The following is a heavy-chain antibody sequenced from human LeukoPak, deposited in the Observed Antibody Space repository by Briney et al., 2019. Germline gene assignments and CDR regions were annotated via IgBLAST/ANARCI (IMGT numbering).Heavy chain of an antibody. J-gene: IGHJ4*02. CDR2: IIPIFGTA. CDR1: GGTFSSYA. CDR3: ARDSSSSGYSY. D-gene: IGHD3-22*01. Sequence: ASVEVSCKASGGTFSSYAISWVRQAPGQGLEWMGRIIPIFGTANYAQKFQGRVTITTDESTSTAYMELSSLRSEDTAVNYCARDSSSSGYSYWGQGTLVTVSS. V-gene: IGHV1-69*05.